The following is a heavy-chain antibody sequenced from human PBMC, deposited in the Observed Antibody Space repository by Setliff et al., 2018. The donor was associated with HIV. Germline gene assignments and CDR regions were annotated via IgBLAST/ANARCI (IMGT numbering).Heavy chain of an antibody. CDR3: ARVPYRSAWFSGGHDAFDV. Sequence: ASVKVSCKASGYTFNRYGISWVRQAPGQGLEWMGWISGYNGNTKYVQNLQGRVTMSTDTSTSTVYMELRSLRSDDAAVYYCARVPYRSAWFSGGHDAFDVWGQGTMVTVSS. CDR2: ISGYNGNT. D-gene: IGHD6-19*01. CDR1: GYTFNRYG. V-gene: IGHV1-18*01. J-gene: IGHJ3*01.